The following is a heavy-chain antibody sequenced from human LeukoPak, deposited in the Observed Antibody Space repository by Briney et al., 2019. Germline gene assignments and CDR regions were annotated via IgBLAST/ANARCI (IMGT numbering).Heavy chain of an antibody. J-gene: IGHJ4*02. CDR2: ISYDGSNK. CDR3: AKHKEAYCSSSSVN. CDR1: GFTFSSYA. V-gene: IGHV3-30-3*02. D-gene: IGHD2-2*01. Sequence: GRSLRLSCAASGFTFSSYAMHWVRQAPGKGLEWVAVISYDGSNKYYADSVKGRFTISRDNSKNTLYLQMNSLRAEDTAVYYCAKHKEAYCSSSSVNWGQGTLVTVSS.